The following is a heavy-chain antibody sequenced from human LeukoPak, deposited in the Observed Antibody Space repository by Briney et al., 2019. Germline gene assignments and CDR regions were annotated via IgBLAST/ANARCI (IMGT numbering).Heavy chain of an antibody. CDR1: GGSISSYY. Sequence: SVTLSLTCTVSGGSISSYYWSWIRQPPGKGLEWIGYIYYSGSTNYNPSLKSRVTISVDTSKNQFSLKLSSVTAADTAVYYCAGGMAGPYYFDYWGQGTLVTVSS. CDR2: IYYSGST. J-gene: IGHJ4*02. D-gene: IGHD6-19*01. CDR3: AGGMAGPYYFDY. V-gene: IGHV4-59*01.